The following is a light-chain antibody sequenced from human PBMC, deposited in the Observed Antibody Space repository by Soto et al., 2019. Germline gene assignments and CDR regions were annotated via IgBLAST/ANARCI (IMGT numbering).Light chain of an antibody. Sequence: DIQMTQSPSTLSASVGDRVTITCRASQSISSWLAWYQQKPGKAPKILIYKASTLESGVPSRFSGSGSGTQFTLTISSLQPDDFATYYCQQYDNWPLTFGGGTKVDIK. J-gene: IGKJ4*01. V-gene: IGKV1-5*03. CDR1: QSISSW. CDR3: QQYDNWPLT. CDR2: KAS.